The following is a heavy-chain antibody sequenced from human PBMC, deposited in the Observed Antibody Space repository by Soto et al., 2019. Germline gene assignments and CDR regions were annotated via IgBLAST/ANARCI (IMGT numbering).Heavy chain of an antibody. CDR2: IIRIFGTP. CDR3: ARQGSNEYYYYGMDV. D-gene: IGHD3-10*01. V-gene: IGHV1-69*12. CDR1: GGTFSSYA. Sequence: QVQLVQSGAEVKKPGSSVKVSCKASGGTFSSYAINWVRQAPGQGLEWMGGIIRIFGTPDYAQRFKGRVTIPADEATSTAYMERSSLRSEDTAVYYCARQGSNEYYYYGMDVWGQGTTVTVSS. J-gene: IGHJ6*02.